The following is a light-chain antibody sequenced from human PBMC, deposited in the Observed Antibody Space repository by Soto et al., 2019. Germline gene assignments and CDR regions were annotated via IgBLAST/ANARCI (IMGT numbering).Light chain of an antibody. J-gene: IGLJ1*01. V-gene: IGLV2-8*01. Sequence: QSALTQPPSASGSPGLSVTISCTGTSSDVGGYNYVSWYQQHPGKAPKLMIYEVSKRPSGVPDRFSGSKSGNTASLTVSGLQAEDEADYYCSSYAGSNYVFGTGTKVTVL. CDR3: SSYAGSNYV. CDR1: SSDVGGYNY. CDR2: EVS.